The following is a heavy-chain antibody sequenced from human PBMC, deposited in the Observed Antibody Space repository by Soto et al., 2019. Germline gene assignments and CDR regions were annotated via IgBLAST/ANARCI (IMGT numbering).Heavy chain of an antibody. J-gene: IGHJ5*02. CDR2: INPNSGGT. CDR1: GYTFTGYY. V-gene: IGHV1-2*04. D-gene: IGHD2-2*01. Sequence: RASVKVSCKASGYTFTGYYMHWVRQAPGQGLEWMGWINPNSGGTNYAQKFQGWVTMTRDTSISTAYMELSRLRSDDTAVYYCARGRLHCSSTSCYLGWFDPWGQGPLVTVSS. CDR3: ARGRLHCSSTSCYLGWFDP.